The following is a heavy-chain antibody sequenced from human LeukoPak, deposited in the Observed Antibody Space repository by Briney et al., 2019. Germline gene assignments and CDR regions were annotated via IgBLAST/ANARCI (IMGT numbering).Heavy chain of an antibody. CDR3: ARALNGGDYDFWSGYYIGGY. V-gene: IGHV1-46*01. CDR1: GYAFTSYY. CDR2: INPSGGST. D-gene: IGHD3-3*01. Sequence: ASVKVSCKASGYAFTSYYMHWVRQAPGQGLEWMGIINPSGGSTSYAQKFQGRVTMTRDTSTSTVYMELSSLRSEDTAVYYCARALNGGDYDFWSGYYIGGYWGQGTLVTVSS. J-gene: IGHJ4*02.